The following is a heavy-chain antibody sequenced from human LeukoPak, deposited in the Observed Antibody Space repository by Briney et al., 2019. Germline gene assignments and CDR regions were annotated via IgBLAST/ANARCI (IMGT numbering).Heavy chain of an antibody. Sequence: SETLSLTCTVSGGFISSYYWSWVRQPPGRGLGWIGYIYYSGSTNYNPSLKSRVTISVDTSKNQFSLKLSSVTAADTAVYYCARVFNICSGGSCPIDAFDIWGPGTMVTVSS. CDR1: GGFISSYY. V-gene: IGHV4-59*08. CDR2: IYYSGST. J-gene: IGHJ3*02. D-gene: IGHD2-15*01. CDR3: ARVFNICSGGSCPIDAFDI.